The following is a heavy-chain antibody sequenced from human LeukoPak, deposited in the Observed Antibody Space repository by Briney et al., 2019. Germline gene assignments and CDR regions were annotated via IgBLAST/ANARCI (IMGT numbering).Heavy chain of an antibody. D-gene: IGHD6-19*01. V-gene: IGHV3-48*03. CDR1: GFAFSVYE. CDR2: ISSSGGTR. CDR3: ATLTVASSFDY. J-gene: IGHJ4*02. Sequence: TGGSLRLSCAASGFAFSVYEMYWVRQAPGKGLEWVSYISSSGGTRYYADSVKGRFTISRDNAKNSPYLQMNSLRAEDTAVYYCATLTVASSFDYWGQGTLVTVSS.